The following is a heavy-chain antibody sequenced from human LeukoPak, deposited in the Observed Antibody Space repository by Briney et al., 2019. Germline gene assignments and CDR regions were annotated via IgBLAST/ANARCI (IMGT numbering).Heavy chain of an antibody. D-gene: IGHD3-10*01. V-gene: IGHV3-9*01. J-gene: IGHJ5*02. CDR3: ARAGYLGYYYGSGSQGGFDP. Sequence: GRSLRLSCAASGFTFDDYAMHWVRQAPGKGLEWVSGISWNSGSIGYADSVKGRFTISRDNAKNSLYLQMNSLRAEDTALYYCARAGYLGYYYGSGSQGGFDPWGQGTLVTVSS. CDR1: GFTFDDYA. CDR2: ISWNSGSI.